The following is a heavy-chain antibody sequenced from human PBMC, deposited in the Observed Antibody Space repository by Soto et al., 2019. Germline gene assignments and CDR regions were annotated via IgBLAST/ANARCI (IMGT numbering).Heavy chain of an antibody. V-gene: IGHV1-46*01. J-gene: IGHJ4*02. CDR1: GYTFITYY. CDR2: INPRDDTK. D-gene: IGHD5-12*01. Sequence: ASVKVSCKASGYTFITYYMNWVRQAPGQGLEWMGIINPRDDTKAYLQKFQGRVTMTRDTSTNTFYMELSSLRSEDTALYFCTRAPASGYDKFDYWGQGTLVTVSS. CDR3: TRAPASGYDKFDY.